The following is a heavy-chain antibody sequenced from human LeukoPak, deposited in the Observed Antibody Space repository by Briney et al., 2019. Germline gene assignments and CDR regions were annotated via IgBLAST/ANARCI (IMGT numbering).Heavy chain of an antibody. J-gene: IGHJ6*03. V-gene: IGHV3-23*01. Sequence: PGGSLRLSCAASGFTFSSYAMSWVRQAPGKGLEWVSAISGSGGSTYYADSVKDRFTISRDNSKNTLYLQMNSLRAEDTAVYYCAKDQNYYYYYMDVWGKGTTVTVSS. CDR2: ISGSGGST. CDR3: AKDQNYYYYYMDV. CDR1: GFTFSSYA.